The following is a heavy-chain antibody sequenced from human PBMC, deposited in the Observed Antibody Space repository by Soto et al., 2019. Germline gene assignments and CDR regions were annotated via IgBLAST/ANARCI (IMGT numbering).Heavy chain of an antibody. CDR3: ARAYTGRLPRRADYYYALDV. CDR1: GFSFSDDD. J-gene: IGHJ6*02. V-gene: IGHV3-13*05. CDR2: IGSASDP. D-gene: IGHD2-15*01. Sequence: GGWLRLSCTSSGFSFSDDDMHWVRQAPGKGLEWVSTIGSASDPYYTVSVKHRFTISRENARNSRFLQMNSVTVGDTAVYYCARAYTGRLPRRADYYYALDVWGQGIMVTVSS.